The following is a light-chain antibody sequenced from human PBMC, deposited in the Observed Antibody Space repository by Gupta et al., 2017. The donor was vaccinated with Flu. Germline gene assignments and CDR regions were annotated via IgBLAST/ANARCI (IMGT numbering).Light chain of an antibody. CDR3: QHYRSSPWT. CDR1: QTIDSW. CDR2: KAS. V-gene: IGKV1-5*03. J-gene: IGKJ1*01. Sequence: PSTLSASVGDRLAIPCRASQTIDSWLAWYQKKPGRAPKSLIYKASRLETGVPSRFSGSGSGTEFSLTISRLQPDDFATYYCQHYRSSPWTFGQGTKVEIK.